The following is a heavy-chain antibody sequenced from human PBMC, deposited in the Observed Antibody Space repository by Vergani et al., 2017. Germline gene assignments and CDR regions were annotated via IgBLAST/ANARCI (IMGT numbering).Heavy chain of an antibody. Sequence: VQLVESGGGVVQPGRSLRLSCAASGFTFSSYGMHWVRQAPGKGLEWVANIKQDGSEKYYVDSVKGRFTISRDNAKNSLYLQMNSLRAEDTAVYYCARGSYYYDSSGYFPGEFDYWGQGTLVTVSS. J-gene: IGHJ4*02. V-gene: IGHV3-7*01. D-gene: IGHD3-22*01. CDR1: GFTFSSYG. CDR2: IKQDGSEK. CDR3: ARGSYYYDSSGYFPGEFDY.